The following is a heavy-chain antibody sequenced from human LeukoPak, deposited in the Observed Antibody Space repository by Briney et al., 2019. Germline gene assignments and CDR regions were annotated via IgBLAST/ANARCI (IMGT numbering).Heavy chain of an antibody. Sequence: ASVKVSCKASGYTFTGYYMHWVRQAPGQGLEWMGRIDPDSGGTKSAQKFQGRVIMTRDTSISTAYLDRSRLRSDDTAVYFCARSVGATLRDHWGQGSLVTVSS. J-gene: IGHJ4*02. CDR3: ARSVGATLRDH. D-gene: IGHD1-26*01. CDR2: IDPDSGGT. CDR1: GYTFTGYY. V-gene: IGHV1-2*06.